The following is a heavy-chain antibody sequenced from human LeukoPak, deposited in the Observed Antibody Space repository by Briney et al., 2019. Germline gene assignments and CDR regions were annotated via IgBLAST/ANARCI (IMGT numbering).Heavy chain of an antibody. J-gene: IGHJ4*02. V-gene: IGHV3-30*18. CDR1: GFTFSSYG. Sequence: GGSLRLSCAASGFTFSSYGMHWVRQAPGKGLEWVAVISYDGSNKYYADSVKGRFTISRDNSKNTLYLQMNSLRAEDTAVYYCAKQGGYYDSSGYEDYWGQGTLVTVSS. CDR3: AKQGGYYDSSGYEDY. D-gene: IGHD3-22*01. CDR2: ISYDGSNK.